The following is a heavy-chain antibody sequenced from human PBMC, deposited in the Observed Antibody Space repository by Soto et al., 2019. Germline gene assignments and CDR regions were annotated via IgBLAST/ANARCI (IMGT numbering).Heavy chain of an antibody. CDR1: GYTFTSYD. D-gene: IGHD4-17*01. Sequence: QVQLVQSGAEVKKPGASVNVSCKASGYTFTSYDINWVLQATGQGLDWMGWMNPNSGNTGYAQKFQGRVTMTRNTSLSTAYTEMSSLRSKDTAVYYCSRTLYGANVDYWGQGTLGTVSS. CDR2: MNPNSGNT. J-gene: IGHJ4*02. CDR3: SRTLYGANVDY. V-gene: IGHV1-8*01.